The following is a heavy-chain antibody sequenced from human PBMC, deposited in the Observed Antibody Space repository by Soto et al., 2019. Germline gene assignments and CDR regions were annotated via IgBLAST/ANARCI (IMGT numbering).Heavy chain of an antibody. D-gene: IGHD3-10*01. Sequence: GGSLRLSCAASGFTFDDYAMHWVRQAPGKGLEWVSGISWNSGSIGYADSVKGRFTISRDNAKNSLYLQMNSLRAEDTALYYCAKDKGRITMVRGVIYDYWGQGTLVT. CDR2: ISWNSGSI. CDR1: GFTFDDYA. CDR3: AKDKGRITMVRGVIYDY. J-gene: IGHJ4*02. V-gene: IGHV3-9*01.